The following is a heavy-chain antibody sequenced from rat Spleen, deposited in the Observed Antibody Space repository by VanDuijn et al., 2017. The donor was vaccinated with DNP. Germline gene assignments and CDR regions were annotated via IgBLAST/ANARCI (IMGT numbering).Heavy chain of an antibody. CDR3: AREEAYYGYDYLDY. Sequence: EVQLQESGSGLVKPSQSLSRTCSVTGYSITSNYWGWIRKFPGNKMEYIGHISYSGSTNYNPSLRSRISITRDTSKNHFFLQLNSVTTEDTATYYCAREEAYYGYDYLDYWGQGVMVTVSS. CDR2: ISYSGST. V-gene: IGHV3-1*01. J-gene: IGHJ2*01. D-gene: IGHD1-7*01. CDR1: GYSITSNY.